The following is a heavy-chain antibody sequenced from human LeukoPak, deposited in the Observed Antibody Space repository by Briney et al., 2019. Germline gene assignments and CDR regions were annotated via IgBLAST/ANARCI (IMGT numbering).Heavy chain of an antibody. Sequence: SETLSLTCAVYGGSFSGYYWSWIRQPPGKGLEWIGEINHSGSINYNPSLKRRVNISVDTSKNQFSLKLSSMTAADTAVYYYARGIPRQYSSSWYNYWGQGTLVTVSS. CDR1: GGSFSGYY. V-gene: IGHV4-34*01. D-gene: IGHD6-13*01. CDR3: ARGIPRQYSSSWYNY. CDR2: INHSGSI. J-gene: IGHJ4*02.